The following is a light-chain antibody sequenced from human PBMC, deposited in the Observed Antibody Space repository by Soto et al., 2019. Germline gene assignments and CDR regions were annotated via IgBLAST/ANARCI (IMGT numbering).Light chain of an antibody. Sequence: AIRMTQSPSSLSASTVDGVTITCLASQCISSYLAWYQQKPGKAPKLLIYAASTLQSGVPSRFSGSGSGTDFTLTISCLQSEDVATYYCQKYDSAPLTFGGGTKVDIK. V-gene: IGKV1-8*01. CDR2: AAS. J-gene: IGKJ4*01. CDR1: QCISSY. CDR3: QKYDSAPLT.